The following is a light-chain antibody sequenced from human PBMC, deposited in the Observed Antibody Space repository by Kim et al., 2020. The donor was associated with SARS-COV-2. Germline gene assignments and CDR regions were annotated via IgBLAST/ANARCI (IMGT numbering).Light chain of an antibody. J-gene: IGKJ4*01. CDR2: GAS. CDR1: RSVRTK. V-gene: IGKV3-15*01. Sequence: VSPVERATLSCRASRSVRTKLAWYQQRPGQAPRLLFYGASTRATGVPARFSGTGSGTEFTLTISSLQSGDFAVYFCQQYNTWPLTFGGGTKVDIK. CDR3: QQYNTWPLT.